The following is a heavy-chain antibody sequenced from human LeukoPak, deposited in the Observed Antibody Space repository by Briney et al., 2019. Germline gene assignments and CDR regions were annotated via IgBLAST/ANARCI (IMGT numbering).Heavy chain of an antibody. J-gene: IGHJ4*02. CDR3: ARQLYGSDY. CDR1: GVSFSTYY. V-gene: IGHV4-34*01. CDR2: VNHSGYT. D-gene: IGHD4-17*01. Sequence: SETLSLTCDVSGVSFSTYYWSWIRQSPEKGLEWIGEVNHSGYTNLNPSLKSRVTISVDTSKNQFSLKLSSVTAADTAVYYCARQLYGSDYWGQGTPVTVSS.